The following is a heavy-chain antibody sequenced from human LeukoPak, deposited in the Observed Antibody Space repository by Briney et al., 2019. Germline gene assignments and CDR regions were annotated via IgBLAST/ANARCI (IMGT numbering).Heavy chain of an antibody. J-gene: IGHJ6*03. V-gene: IGHV1-8*01. CDR3: ARATMVRGVIIGYYYYMDV. CDR2: MNPNSGNT. CDR1: GYTFTSYD. Sequence: ASVKVSCKASGYTFTSYDINWVRQATGQGLEWMGWMNPNSGNTGYAQKLQGRVTMTTDTSTSTAYMELRSLRSDDTAVYYCARATMVRGVIIGYYYYMDVWGKGTTVTVSS. D-gene: IGHD3-10*01.